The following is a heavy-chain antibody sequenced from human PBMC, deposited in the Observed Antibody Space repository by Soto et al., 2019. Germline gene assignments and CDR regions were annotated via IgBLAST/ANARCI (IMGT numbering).Heavy chain of an antibody. D-gene: IGHD6-19*01. J-gene: IGHJ6*02. CDR1: GFTFSNYG. CDR3: VKDGSSGWPYFYDMDV. Sequence: LRLSCAASGFTFSNYGMHWVRQAPGKGLEWVAVISYDGSNKYHADSVKGRFTISRDNSKNTLYLQMSSLRAEDTAVYYCVKDGSSGWPYFYDMDVWGQGTTVTVSS. V-gene: IGHV3-30*18. CDR2: ISYDGSNK.